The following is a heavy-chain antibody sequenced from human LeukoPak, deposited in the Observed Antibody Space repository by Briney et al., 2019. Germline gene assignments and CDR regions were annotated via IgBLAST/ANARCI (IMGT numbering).Heavy chain of an antibody. Sequence: SVRVSCKASGGTFSSYAISWVRQAPGQGLEWMGGIIPIFGTANYAQKFQGRVTITADESTSTAYMELSSLRSEDTAVYYCASRYCSSTSCYAFSYYYYYMDVWGKGTTVTISS. J-gene: IGHJ6*03. CDR1: GGTFSSYA. CDR2: IIPIFGTA. CDR3: ASRYCSSTSCYAFSYYYYYMDV. D-gene: IGHD2-2*01. V-gene: IGHV1-69*13.